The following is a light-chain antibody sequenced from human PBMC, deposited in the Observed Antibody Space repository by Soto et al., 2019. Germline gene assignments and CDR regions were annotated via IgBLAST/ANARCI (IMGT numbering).Light chain of an antibody. CDR1: QSITNY. V-gene: IGKV1-39*01. CDR2: GAS. Sequence: DIQMTQSPSSLSASVGDRVTITCRASQSITNYLNWYQQKTGQAPNLLIYGASSLQSGVPSRFSGSGSGTDFTLPISSLQPEDFANYYCQQSYSAPCTFGQGTSLEIK. J-gene: IGKJ2*02. CDR3: QQSYSAPCT.